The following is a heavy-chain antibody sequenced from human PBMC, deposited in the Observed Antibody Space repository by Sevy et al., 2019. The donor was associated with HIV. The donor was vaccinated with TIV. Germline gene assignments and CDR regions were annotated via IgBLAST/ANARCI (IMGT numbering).Heavy chain of an antibody. J-gene: IGHJ4*02. Sequence: GGSLRLSCAASGFTFSDYDMHWVRQAPGKGLEWVAVMSHDGNYKNHADSVKVGFNISRDNFKNTLYLQMNSLRVEDTAVYFCARLFSCGGDCYYLDYWGQGAPVTVSS. CDR3: ARLFSCGGDCYYLDY. CDR2: MSHDGNYK. V-gene: IGHV3-30*04. D-gene: IGHD2-21*02. CDR1: GFTFSDYD.